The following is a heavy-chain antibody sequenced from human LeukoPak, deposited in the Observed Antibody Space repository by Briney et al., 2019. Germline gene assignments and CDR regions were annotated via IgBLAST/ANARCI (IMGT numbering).Heavy chain of an antibody. CDR3: ARRSYYYGSGSYYAGGAFDI. D-gene: IGHD3-10*01. CDR1: GGSFSGYY. CDR2: INHSGST. Sequence: SETLSLTCAVYGGSFSGYYWSWIRQPPGKGLEWIGEINHSGSTNYNPSLKSRVTISVDASKNQFSLKLSSVTAADTAVYYCARRSYYYGSGSYYAGGAFDIWGQGTMVTVSS. V-gene: IGHV4-34*01. J-gene: IGHJ3*02.